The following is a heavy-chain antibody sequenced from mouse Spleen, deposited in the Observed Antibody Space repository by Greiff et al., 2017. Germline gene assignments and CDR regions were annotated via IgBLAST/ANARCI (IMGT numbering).Heavy chain of an antibody. CDR1: GFTFSSYA. J-gene: IGHJ4*01. CDR3: ASLTGRGYDMDY. V-gene: IGHV5-9*04. D-gene: IGHD4-1*01. Sequence: EVKLVESGGGLVKLGGSLKLSCAASGFTFSSYAMSWVRQTPEKRLEWVATISSGGGNTYYPDSVKGRFTISRDNAKNTLYLQMSSLKSEDTAMYYCASLTGRGYDMDYWGQGTSVTVSS. CDR2: ISSGGGNT.